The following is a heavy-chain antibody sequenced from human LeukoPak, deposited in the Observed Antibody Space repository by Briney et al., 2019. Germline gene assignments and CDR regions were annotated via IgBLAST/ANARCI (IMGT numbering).Heavy chain of an antibody. D-gene: IGHD3-10*01. V-gene: IGHV3-15*01. CDR3: TTGPNHAVRAYYYYGMDV. CDR2: IKSKTDGGTT. Sequence: GGSLRLSCAASGFTFSSYWMSWVRQAPGKGLEWVGRIKSKTDGGTTDYAAPVKGRFTISRDDSKNTLYLQMNSLKTEDTAVYYCTTGPNHAVRAYYYYGMDVWGQGTTVTVSS. CDR1: GFTFSSYW. J-gene: IGHJ6*02.